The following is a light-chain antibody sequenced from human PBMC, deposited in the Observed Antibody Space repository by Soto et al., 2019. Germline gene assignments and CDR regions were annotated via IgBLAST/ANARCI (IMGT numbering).Light chain of an antibody. J-gene: IGLJ3*02. Sequence: QLVLTQSSSASDSLGSSVKLTCTLSSGHSNYIMAWHQQQPGTAPRSLMLLEGRGSYDKGSGAPDRCSGSSSGADRDLTVPNLQVEDEDYCYCETWDRNSRVFGGGTKLTVL. CDR1: SGHSNYI. CDR2: LEGRGSY. CDR3: ETWDRNSRV. V-gene: IGLV4-60*02.